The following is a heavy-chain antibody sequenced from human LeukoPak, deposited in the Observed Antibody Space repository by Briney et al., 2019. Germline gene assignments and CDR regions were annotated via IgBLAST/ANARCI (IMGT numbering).Heavy chain of an antibody. CDR2: IYTSGST. J-gene: IGHJ4*02. V-gene: IGHV4-59*10. CDR3: ARVRGAAAGYDY. D-gene: IGHD6-13*01. CDR1: GGSFSGYY. Sequence: SETLSLTCAVYGGSFSGYYWSWIRQPAGKGLEWIGRIYTSGSTNYNPSLKSRVTMSVDTSKNQFSLKLSSVTAADTAVYYCARVRGAAAGYDYWGQGTLVTVSS.